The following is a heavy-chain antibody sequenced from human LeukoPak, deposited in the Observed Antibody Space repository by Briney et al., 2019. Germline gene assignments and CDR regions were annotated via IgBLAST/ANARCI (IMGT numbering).Heavy chain of an antibody. J-gene: IGHJ6*02. D-gene: IGHD3-10*01. CDR2: MNPNSGNT. V-gene: IGHV1-8*01. CDR3: AXXXXXPXLLXXXGEXSIGYYYGMDV. Sequence: ASVKVSCKASGYTFTSYDINWVRQATGQGLEWMGWMNPNSGNTGYAQKFQGRVTMTRNTSISTAYMELSSLRSEDTAVYYCAXXXXXPXLLXXXGEXSIGYYYGMDVWGQGXTVTVSS. CDR1: GYTFTSYD.